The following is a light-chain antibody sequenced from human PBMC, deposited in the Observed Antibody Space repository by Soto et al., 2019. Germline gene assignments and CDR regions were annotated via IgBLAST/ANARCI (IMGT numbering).Light chain of an antibody. Sequence: DIQMTQSPSSLSASVGDRVTITCRASQGISNYLAWYQQQPGKVPKLLIYVASTLQSGVPSRFSGSGSGTDFTITISSLQPEDVANYYCQKYNSAPWTFGQGTKVEIK. CDR3: QKYNSAPWT. V-gene: IGKV1-27*01. CDR2: VAS. J-gene: IGKJ1*01. CDR1: QGISNY.